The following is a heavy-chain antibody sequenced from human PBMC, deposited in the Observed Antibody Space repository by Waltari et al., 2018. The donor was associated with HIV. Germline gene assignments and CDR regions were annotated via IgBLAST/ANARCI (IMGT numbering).Heavy chain of an antibody. CDR3: ARAQGYSYGSGSYFIDH. CDR2: THFSGKT. Sequence: QVQLQESGPGLVRPAQTLSLSCVVSGASIRSGGYYWSWIRQRPGKGLEWIGPTHFSGKTYNSPSLKSRVTISEDTSKNQFSLNLTSVTAADTAVYFCARAQGYSYGSGSYFIDHWGQGTLVTVSS. V-gene: IGHV4-31*11. J-gene: IGHJ4*02. CDR1: GASIRSGGYY. D-gene: IGHD3-10*01.